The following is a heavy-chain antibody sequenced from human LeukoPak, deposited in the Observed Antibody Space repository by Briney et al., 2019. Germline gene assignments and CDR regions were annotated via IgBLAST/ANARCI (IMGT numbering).Heavy chain of an antibody. CDR2: IYPGDSDT. CDR1: GYSFTTYW. Sequence: GESLKISCKGSGYSFTTYWIGWVRQMPGKGLEWMGIIYPGDSDTRYSPSFQGQVTISADKSISTAYLQWSSLKASDTAMYYCARCPISSSGYSQGHFDYWGQGTLVTVSS. J-gene: IGHJ4*02. CDR3: ARCPISSSGYSQGHFDY. V-gene: IGHV5-51*01. D-gene: IGHD3-22*01.